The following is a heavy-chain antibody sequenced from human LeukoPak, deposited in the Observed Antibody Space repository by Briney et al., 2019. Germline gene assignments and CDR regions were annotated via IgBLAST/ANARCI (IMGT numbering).Heavy chain of an antibody. CDR1: GGSISSSRYY. Sequence: SETLSRTCTVSGGSISSSRYYWGWIRQPPGKGLEWIGSIYYSGSTYYNPSLKSRVTKSVDTSKNQFSLKLTSVIAADTAVYYCARHDFEVGARPYYFDYWGQGTLVTVSS. CDR2: IYYSGST. J-gene: IGHJ4*02. V-gene: IGHV4-39*01. D-gene: IGHD1-26*01. CDR3: ARHDFEVGARPYYFDY.